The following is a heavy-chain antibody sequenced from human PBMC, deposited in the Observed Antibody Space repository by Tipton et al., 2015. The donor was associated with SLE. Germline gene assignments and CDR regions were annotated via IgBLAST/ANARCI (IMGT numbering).Heavy chain of an antibody. CDR2: VEYTGSA. J-gene: IGHJ4*02. V-gene: IGHV4-59*01. Sequence: LRLSCAASGFTFSSYAMYWVRQAPGKGLEWMGYVEYTGSANYNPSLASRVTMSVDRSKRQFSLRLTSVTAADTAVYYCARPDLIWGQGTLVTVSS. D-gene: IGHD1-14*01. CDR1: GFTFSSYA. CDR3: ARPDLI.